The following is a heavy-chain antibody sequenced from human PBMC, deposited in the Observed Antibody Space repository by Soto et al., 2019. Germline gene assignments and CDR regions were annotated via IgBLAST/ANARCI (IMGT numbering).Heavy chain of an antibody. J-gene: IGHJ4*02. CDR1: GGSISSSSYY. Sequence: SETLSLTCTVSGGSISSSSYYWGWIRQPPGKGLEWIGSIYYSGSTYYNLSLKSRVTISVDTSKNTLYLQMNSLRAEDTAVYYCAKDRALVLLWFGSLGFDYWGQGTLVTVSS. V-gene: IGHV4-39*02. CDR2: IYYSGST. CDR3: AKDRALVLLWFGSLGFDY. D-gene: IGHD3-10*01.